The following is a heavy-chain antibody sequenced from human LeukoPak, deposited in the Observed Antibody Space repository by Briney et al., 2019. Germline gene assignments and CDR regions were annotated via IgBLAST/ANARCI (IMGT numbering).Heavy chain of an antibody. CDR3: AKDRESYFDY. Sequence: GRSLRLSCAASGFTFSTFAMHWVRQAPGKGLEWVALTSYDEKNKKYADSVKGRYTISRDNSKNTLYLQMNSLRAEDTAVYYCAKDRESYFDYWGQGTLVTVSS. J-gene: IGHJ4*02. CDR1: GFTFSTFA. V-gene: IGHV3-30*04. D-gene: IGHD1-26*01. CDR2: TSYDEKNK.